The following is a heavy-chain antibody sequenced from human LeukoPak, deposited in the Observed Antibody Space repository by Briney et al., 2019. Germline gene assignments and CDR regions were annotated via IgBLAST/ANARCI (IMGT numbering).Heavy chain of an antibody. V-gene: IGHV1-24*01. D-gene: IGHD2-15*01. J-gene: IGHJ4*02. CDR3: ATGAGYCSGGSCNYFDY. CDR1: GYTLTELS. CDR2: FDPEDGET. Sequence: ASVKVSRKVSGYTLTELSMHWVRQAPGKGLEWMGGFDPEDGETIYAQKFQGRVTMTEDTSTDAAYMELSSLRSEDTAVYYCATGAGYCSGGSCNYFDYWGQGTLVTVSS.